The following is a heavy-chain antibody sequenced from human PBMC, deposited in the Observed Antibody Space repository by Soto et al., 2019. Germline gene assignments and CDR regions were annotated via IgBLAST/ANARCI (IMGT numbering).Heavy chain of an antibody. Sequence: PSETLSLTCSVSDDSINSDRYYWGWIRQPPGKGLEWIGSVYYRGNAYYNPSLQTRVTISLDKSKSQFSLKLNSVTAADSAVYFCARLEGLATISYYFDFWGPGALVTVSS. CDR2: VYYRGNA. CDR1: DDSINSDRYY. CDR3: ARLEGLATISYYFDF. V-gene: IGHV4-39*01. D-gene: IGHD3-9*01. J-gene: IGHJ4*02.